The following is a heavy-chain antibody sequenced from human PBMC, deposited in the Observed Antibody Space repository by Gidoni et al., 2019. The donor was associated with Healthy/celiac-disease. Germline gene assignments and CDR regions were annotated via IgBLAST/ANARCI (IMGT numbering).Heavy chain of an antibody. D-gene: IGHD3-10*01. Sequence: GGVVQPGRSLRLSCAASGFTFSSYAMHWVRQAPGKGLEWVAVISYDGSNKYYADSVKGRFTISRDKSKNTLYLKMNSLRAEDTAVYYCARAGGEYPPFDYWGQGTLVTVSS. CDR3: ARAGGEYPPFDY. J-gene: IGHJ4*02. CDR1: GFTFSSYA. CDR2: ISYDGSNK. V-gene: IGHV3-30-3*01.